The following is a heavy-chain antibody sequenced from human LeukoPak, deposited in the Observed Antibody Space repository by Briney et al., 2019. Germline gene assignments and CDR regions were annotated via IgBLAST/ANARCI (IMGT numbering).Heavy chain of an antibody. CDR3: ARGDYGSGTYHDFDI. Sequence: PGGSLRLSCAASGFTFSNSWMSLVPQAPGKGLEWVAVIWYDGSNKYYVDSVKGRFTISRDNSKNTLYLKMNSLRAEDTAVYYCARGDYGSGTYHDFDIWGQGTMVTVSS. V-gene: IGHV3-33*08. CDR1: GFTFSNSW. D-gene: IGHD3-10*01. J-gene: IGHJ3*02. CDR2: IWYDGSNK.